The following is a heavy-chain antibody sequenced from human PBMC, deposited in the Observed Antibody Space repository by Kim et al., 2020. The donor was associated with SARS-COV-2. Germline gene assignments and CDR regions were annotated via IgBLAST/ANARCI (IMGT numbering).Heavy chain of an antibody. CDR2: IYYSGST. CDR1: GGSISSYY. J-gene: IGHJ3*02. Sequence: SETLSLTCTVSGGSISSYYWSWIRQPPGKGLEWIGYIYYSGSTNYNPSLKSRVTISVDTSKNQFSLKLSSVTAADTAVYYCARVDGLDAFDIWGQGTMVTVSS. V-gene: IGHV4-59*13. D-gene: IGHD2-8*01. CDR3: ARVDGLDAFDI.